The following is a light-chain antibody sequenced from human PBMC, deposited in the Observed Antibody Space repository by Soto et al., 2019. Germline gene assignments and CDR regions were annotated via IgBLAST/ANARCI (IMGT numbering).Light chain of an antibody. CDR2: VAS. Sequence: IQVTQSPSSLSASVGDRVTISCRASQGISSYLAWYQQKPGKAPKLLIYVASTLRSGVPSRFSGSGSGTDFTLTISSLQPEDVATYYCQQFHSSPLTFGGGTTVEIK. V-gene: IGKV1-9*01. CDR3: QQFHSSPLT. CDR1: QGISSY. J-gene: IGKJ4*01.